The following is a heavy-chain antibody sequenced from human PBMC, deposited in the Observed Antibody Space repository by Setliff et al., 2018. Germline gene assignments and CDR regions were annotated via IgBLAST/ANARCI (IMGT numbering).Heavy chain of an antibody. J-gene: IGHJ6*03. Sequence: ASVKVSCKASGYTFTTYAITWMRQAPGQGLEYMGWINTNTGNPSYAQGFTGRFVFSLDTSVSTAYLQINSLEAEDSAVYYCGRASRFGTIVYRGDYYMDVWGKGTTVTVSS. V-gene: IGHV7-4-1*02. D-gene: IGHD3-10*01. CDR1: GYTFTTYA. CDR3: GRASRFGTIVYRGDYYMDV. CDR2: INTNTGNP.